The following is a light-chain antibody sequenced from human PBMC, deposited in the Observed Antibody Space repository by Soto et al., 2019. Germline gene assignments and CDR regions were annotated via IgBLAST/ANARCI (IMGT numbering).Light chain of an antibody. CDR1: QSISTW. J-gene: IGKJ4*01. V-gene: IGKV1-5*03. CDR2: KAS. Sequence: DIQMTQSPSTLSASVGDRVTITCWASQSISTWLAWYQQKPGKAPKLLIYKASNLEGGVPSRFSGSGSGTEFTITISSLQADDFATYYCQQYNTYPLTFGGGTTVEIK. CDR3: QQYNTYPLT.